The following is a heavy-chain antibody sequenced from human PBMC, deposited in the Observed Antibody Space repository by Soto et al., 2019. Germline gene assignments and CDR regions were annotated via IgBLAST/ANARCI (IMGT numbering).Heavy chain of an antibody. CDR3: ARGYYSGSNPSSFDY. V-gene: IGHV1-69*01. CDR2: ITPTLNIA. CDR1: GGTFSSYT. D-gene: IGHD1-26*01. J-gene: IGHJ4*02. Sequence: QLQLVQSGAEVREPGSSVKVSCKASGGTFSSYTVIWVRQAPGQGLEWMGGITPTLNIAKYAEKFQGRVTITADESTSKVNMHLSSLRSEDTAVYFCARGYYSGSNPSSFDYWGQGNLVDVSS.